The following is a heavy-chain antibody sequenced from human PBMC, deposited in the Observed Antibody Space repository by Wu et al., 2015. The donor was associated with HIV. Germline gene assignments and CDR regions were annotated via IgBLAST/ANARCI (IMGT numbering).Heavy chain of an antibody. J-gene: IGHJ6*02. Sequence: QVQLVQSGAEVKKPGSSVKVSCKASGGSFSRSGISWVRQAPGKGFEWMGRIIPNHGGANYAEKFEGRVTITADEATNTAYMDLSRLRSEDTAVYYCARLTQYYYYGMDVWGQGTTVTVSS. D-gene: IGHD2/OR15-2a*01. CDR3: ARLTQYYYYGMDV. CDR1: GGSFSRSG. V-gene: IGHV1-69*11. CDR2: IIPNHGGA.